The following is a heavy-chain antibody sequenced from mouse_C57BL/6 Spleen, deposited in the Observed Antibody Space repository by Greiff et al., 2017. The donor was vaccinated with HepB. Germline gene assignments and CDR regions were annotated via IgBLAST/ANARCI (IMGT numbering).Heavy chain of an antibody. J-gene: IGHJ2*01. CDR3: ARGGIITTVVAFDY. V-gene: IGHV1-64*01. CDR2: IHPNSGST. CDR1: GYTFTSYW. D-gene: IGHD1-1*01. Sequence: QVQLQQSGAELVKPGASVKLSCKASGYTFTSYWMHWVKQRPGQGLEWIGMIHPNSGSTNYNEKFKSKATLTVDKSSSTAYMQLSSLTSEDSAVYYCARGGIITTVVAFDYWGQGTTLTVSS.